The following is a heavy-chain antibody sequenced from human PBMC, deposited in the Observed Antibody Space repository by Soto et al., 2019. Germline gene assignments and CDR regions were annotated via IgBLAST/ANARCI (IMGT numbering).Heavy chain of an antibody. CDR3: AKDASCYSCGA. D-gene: IGHD2-15*01. Sequence: QLQLQESGPGLVKPSETLSLTCAVSGGSISSSNFYWGWFRQPPGKGLEWIGSFRFGGSTHYNPSLERRVTISVDTSKNQISLKLRSVTATDTAVYYCAKDASCYSCGAWGQGALVTVSS. CDR1: GGSISSSNFY. J-gene: IGHJ4*02. CDR2: FRFGGST. V-gene: IGHV4-39*01.